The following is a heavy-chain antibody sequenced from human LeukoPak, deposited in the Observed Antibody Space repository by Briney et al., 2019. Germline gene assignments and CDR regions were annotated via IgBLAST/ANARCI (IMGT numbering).Heavy chain of an antibody. CDR2: IYYSGTT. J-gene: IGHJ4*02. Sequence: SETLSLTCTVSGGSISRYYWSWIRQPPGKGLEWIGYIYYSGTTNYNPSLKSRVTISVDTSKNQFSLKLSSVTAADTAMYYCARHDMDVAGAGLDYFDYWGQGTLVTVSS. V-gene: IGHV4-59*08. CDR1: GGSISRYY. D-gene: IGHD1-26*01. CDR3: ARHDMDVAGAGLDYFDY.